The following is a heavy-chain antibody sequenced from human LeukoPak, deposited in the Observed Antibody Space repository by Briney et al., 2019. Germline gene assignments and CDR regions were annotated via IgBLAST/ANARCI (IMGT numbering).Heavy chain of an antibody. CDR2: IYHSGST. V-gene: IGHV4-38-2*01. Sequence: SETLSLTCAVSGYSISSGYYWGWIRQPPGKGLEWIGRIYHSGSTYYSPSFKSRVTILVDTSQNQFSLKLTSVTAADTAIFYCARCSSGSCYYWGQGTLVTVSS. CDR1: GYSISSGYY. J-gene: IGHJ4*02. D-gene: IGHD2-15*01. CDR3: ARCSSGSCYY.